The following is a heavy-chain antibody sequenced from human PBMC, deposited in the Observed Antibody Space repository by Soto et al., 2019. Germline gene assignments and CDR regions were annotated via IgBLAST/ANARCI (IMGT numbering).Heavy chain of an antibody. CDR2: ISSSGSTI. CDR3: ARXQTRITMIVVALDAFDI. Sequence: PGGSLRLSCAASGFTFSSYEMNWVRQAPGKGLEWVSYISSSGSTIYYADSVKGRFTISRDNAKNSLYLQMNSLRAEDTAVYYCARXQTRITMIVVALDAFDIWGQGTMVTVSS. J-gene: IGHJ3*02. D-gene: IGHD3-22*01. V-gene: IGHV3-48*03. CDR1: GFTFSSYE.